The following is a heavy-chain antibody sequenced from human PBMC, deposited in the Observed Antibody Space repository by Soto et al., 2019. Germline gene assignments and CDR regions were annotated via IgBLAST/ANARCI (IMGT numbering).Heavy chain of an antibody. J-gene: IGHJ6*02. Sequence: SETLSLTCTVSGGSVSSNSYSWGWIRQSPGKGLEWIGTIYSSENTYYNPSLVSRVTISVDTSMNEFSLRLSSVTAAHPAVYYCARLNGYCVSTSRHGYYGMAVWGQGTTVTVSS. CDR3: ARLNGYCVSTSRHGYYGMAV. CDR2: IYSSENT. V-gene: IGHV4-39*01. CDR1: GGSVSSNSYS. D-gene: IGHD2-2*03.